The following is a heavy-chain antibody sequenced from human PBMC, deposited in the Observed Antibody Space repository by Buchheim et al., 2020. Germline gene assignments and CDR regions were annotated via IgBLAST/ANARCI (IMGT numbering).Heavy chain of an antibody. CDR1: GNSLSSGTYY. CDR3: ARESIAAAGYYFDS. V-gene: IGHV4-61*02. Sequence: QVQLQESGPGLVKPSQTLSLTCTVSGNSLSSGTYYWSWIRQPAGKGLEWIGRIYTSGSTNYNPSLKSRVTISVATSKNQFSLKLSSVTAADTAVYYCARESIAAAGYYFDSWGQGTL. J-gene: IGHJ4*02. D-gene: IGHD6-13*01. CDR2: IYTSGST.